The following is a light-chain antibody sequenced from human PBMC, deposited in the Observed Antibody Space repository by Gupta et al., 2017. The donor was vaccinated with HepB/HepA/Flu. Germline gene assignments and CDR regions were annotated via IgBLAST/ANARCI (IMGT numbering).Light chain of an antibody. CDR2: RAS. CDR3: QQYQSYWT. V-gene: IGKV1-5*03. Sequence: DIQMTQSPSTLSVSVGDRVTISCRASQSISNWLAWYQQKPGKAPKLLIYRASNLESGIPSRFSGSGSGTEFTLTISSLQSDDFATYYCQQYQSYWTFGQGTKVEIK. J-gene: IGKJ1*01. CDR1: QSISNW.